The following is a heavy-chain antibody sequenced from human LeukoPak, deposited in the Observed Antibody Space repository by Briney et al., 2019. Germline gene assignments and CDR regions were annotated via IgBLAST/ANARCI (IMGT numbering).Heavy chain of an antibody. D-gene: IGHD2-21*01. CDR1: GFTFSGYW. Sequence: TGGSLRLSCAASGFTFSGYWMSWVRQAPGKGLEWVANIKEDGSDESYVDSVKGRFTISRDNAKNSLYLQMNSLRVEDTAVYYCARGPSYCGGDCYYYFDYWGQGTLVTVSS. CDR3: ARGPSYCGGDCYYYFDY. J-gene: IGHJ4*02. V-gene: IGHV3-7*01. CDR2: IKEDGSDE.